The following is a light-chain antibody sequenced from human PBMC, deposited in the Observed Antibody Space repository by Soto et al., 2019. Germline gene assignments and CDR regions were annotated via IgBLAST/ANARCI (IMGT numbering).Light chain of an antibody. CDR3: QQPDSYPCT. V-gene: IGKV1-9*01. CDR2: APS. Sequence: DIQLTQSPSFLSASVGDRVTITCRASQGFSNSLAWYQQKPGKAPKLLIYAPSTLQSGVPSRFSGSGSGTEFTLTISSLQPEDFATYSCQQPDSYPCTFGQGTKLEIK. J-gene: IGKJ2*02. CDR1: QGFSNS.